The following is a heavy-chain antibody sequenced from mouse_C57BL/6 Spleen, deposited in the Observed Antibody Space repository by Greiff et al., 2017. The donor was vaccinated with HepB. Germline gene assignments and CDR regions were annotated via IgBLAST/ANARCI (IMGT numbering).Heavy chain of an antibody. CDR3: ARTYYGSPYFDY. Sequence: QVQLQQPGAELVKPGASVKLSCKASGYTFTSYWMHWVKQRPGQGLEWIGMIHPNSGSTNYNEKFKSKATLTVDKSSSTAYMQLSSLTSEDSAVYYCARTYYGSPYFDYWGQGTTLTVSS. CDR2: IHPNSGST. J-gene: IGHJ2*01. CDR1: GYTFTSYW. V-gene: IGHV1-64*01. D-gene: IGHD1-1*01.